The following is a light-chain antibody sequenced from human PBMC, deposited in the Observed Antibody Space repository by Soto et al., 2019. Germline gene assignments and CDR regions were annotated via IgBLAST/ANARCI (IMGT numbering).Light chain of an antibody. J-gene: IGKJ1*01. CDR2: GAS. Sequence: DIQMTQSPSSLSASVGDRVTITCRASQSISNYLNWYQQKPGKAPKLLMYGASILQRGVPSRFSGSGSGTDLSLTITSLQPEDFATYYCQQSYENPWTFGQGTKVDIK. CDR3: QQSYENPWT. V-gene: IGKV1-39*01. CDR1: QSISNY.